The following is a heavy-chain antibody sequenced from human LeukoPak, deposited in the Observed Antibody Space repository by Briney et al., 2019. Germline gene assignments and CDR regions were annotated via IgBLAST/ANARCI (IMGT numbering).Heavy chain of an antibody. J-gene: IGHJ4*02. CDR1: GFTFSGSA. CDR2: IRSKANSYAT. V-gene: IGHV3-73*01. D-gene: IGHD5-12*01. Sequence: GGSLRLSCAASGFTFSGSAMHWVRQASGKGLEWVGRIRSKANSYATAYAASVKGRFTISRDDSKNTLYLQMNSLKTEDTAVYYCTTDASGPFDYWGQGTLVTVSS. CDR3: TTDASGPFDY.